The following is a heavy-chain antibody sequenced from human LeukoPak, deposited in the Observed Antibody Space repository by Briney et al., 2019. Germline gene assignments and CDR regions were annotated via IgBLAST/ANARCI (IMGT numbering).Heavy chain of an antibody. V-gene: IGHV4-39*01. CDR2: IYYTGST. Sequence: SETLSLTCTVSGGSISSSSYYWGWIRQPPGKGLEWIGNIYYTGSTYYNPSLKSRVTISVDTSKNQFSLKLSSVTAADTAVYYCARRMATMLAFVIWGQGTMVTVSS. J-gene: IGHJ3*02. D-gene: IGHD5-24*01. CDR1: GGSISSSSYY. CDR3: ARRMATMLAFVI.